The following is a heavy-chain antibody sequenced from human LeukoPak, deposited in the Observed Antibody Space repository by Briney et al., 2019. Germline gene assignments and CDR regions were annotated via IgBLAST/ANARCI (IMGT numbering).Heavy chain of an antibody. CDR3: ARDNYDTGSDPFDI. J-gene: IGHJ3*02. CDR2: MNPNSGNT. Sequence: ASVKVSCKASGYTFTSYDINWVRQATGQGLEWMGWMNPNSGNTGYAQKFQGRVTMTRNTSISTAYMELCSLRSEDTAVYYCARDNYDTGSDPFDIWGQGTMVTVSS. D-gene: IGHD3-22*01. CDR1: GYTFTSYD. V-gene: IGHV1-8*01.